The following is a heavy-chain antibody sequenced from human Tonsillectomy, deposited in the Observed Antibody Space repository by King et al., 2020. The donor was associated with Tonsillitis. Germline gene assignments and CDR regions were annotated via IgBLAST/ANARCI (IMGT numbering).Heavy chain of an antibody. CDR3: ARDINGDSYDAFDI. Sequence: VQLVESGGGLVQPGGSLRLSCAASGFTFRSYEMNWVRQAPGKGLEWVSYISSSSSSIYYTDSVKGRFTISRDNAKNSLYLQMNSLRAEDTAVYYCARDINGDSYDAFDIWGQWTMVTVSS. V-gene: IGHV3-48*03. CDR1: GFTFRSYE. D-gene: IGHD4-17*01. J-gene: IGHJ3*02. CDR2: ISSSSSSI.